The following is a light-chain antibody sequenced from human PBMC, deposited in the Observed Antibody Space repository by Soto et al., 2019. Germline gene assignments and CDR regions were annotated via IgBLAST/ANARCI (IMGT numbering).Light chain of an antibody. V-gene: IGKV1-5*01. J-gene: IGKJ2*01. CDR3: QKYNDYST. Sequence: DIQMTQSPSTLSASVGDRVTITCRASQNIRTWLAWYQQKPGQPPRLLISDASSLQSGVPSRFSGSGSGTDFTLTISSLHPDDFANYYCQKYNDYSTFGQGTKLDIK. CDR1: QNIRTW. CDR2: DAS.